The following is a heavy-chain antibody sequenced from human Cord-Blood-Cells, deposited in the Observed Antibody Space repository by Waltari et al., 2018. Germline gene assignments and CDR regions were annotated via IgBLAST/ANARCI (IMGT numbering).Heavy chain of an antibody. CDR1: GGSISSYY. CDR2: IYYSGST. J-gene: IGHJ6*02. CDR3: ARDRPITGTTFGYYYYGMDV. V-gene: IGHV4-59*01. Sequence: QVQLQESGPGLVKPSETLSLTCTVSGGSISSYYWSWIRQPPGKGLEWIGYIYYSGSTHYNPSLKRRVPISVDTSKNQFSLKLSSVTAADTAVYYCARDRPITGTTFGYYYYGMDVWGQGTTVTVSS. D-gene: IGHD1-20*01.